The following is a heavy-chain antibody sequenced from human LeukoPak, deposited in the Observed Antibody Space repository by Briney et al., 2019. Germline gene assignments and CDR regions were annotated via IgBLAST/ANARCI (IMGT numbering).Heavy chain of an antibody. V-gene: IGHV3-33*01. CDR3: AREGRGAKGNAFDI. D-gene: IGHD1-26*01. CDR2: IWDDGSNK. J-gene: IGHJ3*02. Sequence: GGSLRLSCAASGFTFSSYGMHWVRQAPGKGLEWVGVIWDDGSNKYYADSVKGQFTISRDNSKNTLYLQMNSLRAENTAVYYCAREGRGAKGNAFDIWGQGTMVTVSS. CDR1: GFTFSSYG.